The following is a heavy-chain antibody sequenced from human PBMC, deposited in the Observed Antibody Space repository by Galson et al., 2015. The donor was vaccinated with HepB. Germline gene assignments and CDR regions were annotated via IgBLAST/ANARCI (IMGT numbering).Heavy chain of an antibody. CDR1: GDSMSSFF. Sequence: SETLSLTCTVSGDSMSSFFWTWVRQPPGKGLEWIGYVYYRGSTDYNPSLKSRVAISGDTSKNQFSLKLSSVTAADTAVYYCAKGGPYVGMDVWGQGITVSVSS. CDR3: AKGGPYVGMDV. CDR2: VYYRGST. V-gene: IGHV4-59*01. J-gene: IGHJ6*02. D-gene: IGHD2-21*01.